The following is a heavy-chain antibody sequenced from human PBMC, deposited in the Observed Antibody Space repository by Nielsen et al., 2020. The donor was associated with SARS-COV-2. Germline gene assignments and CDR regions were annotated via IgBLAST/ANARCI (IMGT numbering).Heavy chain of an antibody. CDR2: ISAYNGNT. V-gene: IGHV1-18*04. CDR3: ERDGVEDIVLMVYAIRGNWFDL. Sequence: ASVKVSCKASGYTFTSYGISGVRQAPGQGLEWMGWISAYNGNTNYAQKLQGRVTMTTDTSTSTAYMELRSLRSDDTAVNYCERDGVEDIVLMVYAIRGNWFDLWGQGTLVTVSS. CDR1: GYTFTSYG. J-gene: IGHJ5*02. D-gene: IGHD2-8*01.